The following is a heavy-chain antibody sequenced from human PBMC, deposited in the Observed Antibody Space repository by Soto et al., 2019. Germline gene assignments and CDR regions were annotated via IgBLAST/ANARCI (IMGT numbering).Heavy chain of an antibody. J-gene: IGHJ5*02. V-gene: IGHV4-31*03. CDR1: NGSISSSGYY. CDR3: AGGSSKSWFDP. CDR2: IYYSGST. Sequence: QVQLQESGPGLAKPSQTLSLTCNVSNGSISSSGYYWSWIRQHPGQGLEWIGYIYYSGSTYYIPSLKSRVTISVDTSKNQFSLKLGSVTAADTAIYYCAGGSSKSWFDPWGQGTLVTVSS. D-gene: IGHD6-6*01.